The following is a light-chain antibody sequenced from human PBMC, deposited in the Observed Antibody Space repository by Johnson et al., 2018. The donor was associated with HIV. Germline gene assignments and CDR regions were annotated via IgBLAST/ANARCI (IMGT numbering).Light chain of an antibody. CDR3: GTWDSSLSVYV. CDR1: SSNIGNNY. Sequence: QLVLTQPPSVSAAPGQKVTISCSGSSSNIGNNYVSWYQQIPGTAPKLLIYDNNKRPSGIPDRFSGSKSGTSATLGITGLQTGDEADYYCGTWDSSLSVYVFGTGTKVSVL. CDR2: DNN. J-gene: IGLJ1*01. V-gene: IGLV1-51*01.